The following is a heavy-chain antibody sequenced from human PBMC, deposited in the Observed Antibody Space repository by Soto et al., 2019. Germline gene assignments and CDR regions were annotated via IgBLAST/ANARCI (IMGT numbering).Heavy chain of an antibody. J-gene: IGHJ4*02. V-gene: IGHV3-74*01. CDR1: GFTFSSYW. D-gene: IGHD3-22*01. Sequence: VQLVESGGGLVQPGGSLRLSCAASGFTFSSYWMHWVRQAPGKGLVWVSRINSDGSSTSYADSVKGRFTISRDNAKNTLYLQMNSLRAEDTAVYYCAREISWGLTQEVDWAMIVVVITGGLGGGYYWGQGTLVTVSS. CDR3: AREISWGLTQEVDWAMIVVVITGGLGGGYY. CDR2: INSDGSST.